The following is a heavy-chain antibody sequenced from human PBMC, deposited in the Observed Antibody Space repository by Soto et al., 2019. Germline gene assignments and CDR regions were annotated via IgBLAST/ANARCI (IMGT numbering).Heavy chain of an antibody. CDR1: GYTFGTSD. V-gene: IGHV1-18*01. CDR2: ISPYNGNT. Sequence: ASVKVSCEASGYTFGTSDISWVRQAPGQGLEWMGWISPYNGNTNYAQKLQDRVTMTTDTSTSTAYMELRSLRSDDSAVYYCARVASTMRGAFDIWGQGTMVTVSS. J-gene: IGHJ3*02. CDR3: ARVASTMRGAFDI. D-gene: IGHD5-12*01.